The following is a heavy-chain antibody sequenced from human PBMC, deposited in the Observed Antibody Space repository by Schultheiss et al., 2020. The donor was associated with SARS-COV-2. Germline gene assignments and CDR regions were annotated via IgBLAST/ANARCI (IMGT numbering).Heavy chain of an antibody. CDR1: GFSLSTSGVG. J-gene: IGHJ6*02. V-gene: IGHV2-5*02. D-gene: IGHD3-22*01. CDR2: IYWDDDK. CDR3: ARSGYDSSVGYYYYGMDV. Sequence: SGPTLVKPTQTLTLTCTFSGFSLSTSGVGVGWIRQPPGKALEWLALIYWDDDKRYSTSLKSRLTISKDTSKSQVVLTMTNMDPVDTATYYCARSGYDSSVGYYYYGMDVWGQGTTVTVSS.